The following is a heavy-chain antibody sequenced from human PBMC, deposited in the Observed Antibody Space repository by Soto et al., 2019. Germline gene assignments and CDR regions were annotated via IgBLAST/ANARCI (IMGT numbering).Heavy chain of an antibody. CDR1: GFTFSSYA. J-gene: IGHJ6*02. Sequence: ILSCAASGFTFSSYAMHWVRQAPGKGLEWVAVISYDGSNKYYADSVKGRFTISRDNSKNTLYLQMNSLRAEDTAVYYCAREGEFVVVVPATPDPYYYGMDVWGQGTTVTVYS. CDR2: ISYDGSNK. V-gene: IGHV3-30-3*01. D-gene: IGHD2-2*01. CDR3: AREGEFVVVVPATPDPYYYGMDV.